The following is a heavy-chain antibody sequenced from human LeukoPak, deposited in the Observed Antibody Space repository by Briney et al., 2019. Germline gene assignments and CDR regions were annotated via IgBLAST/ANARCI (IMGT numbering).Heavy chain of an antibody. D-gene: IGHD3-10*01. J-gene: IGHJ4*02. CDR1: GVTFRSYA. V-gene: IGHV3-23*01. Sequence: PGGSLRLSCAASGVTFRSYAMSWVRHAPGKGLEWVSAISGSGGSTYYADSVKGRFTISRDNSKNTLYLQMNSLRAEDTAVYYCAKDRVRFGELSPVDYWGQGTLVTVSS. CDR3: AKDRVRFGELSPVDY. CDR2: ISGSGGST.